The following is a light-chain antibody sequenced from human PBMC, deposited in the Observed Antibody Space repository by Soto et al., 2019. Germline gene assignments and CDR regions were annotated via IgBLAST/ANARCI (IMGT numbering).Light chain of an antibody. V-gene: IGKV1-27*01. CDR2: AGS. CDR3: QKYISAPFT. Sequence: DIQMTQSPSSLSASVGDRVTITCRASQGISIYLAWYQQKSGKVPKLLIYAGSTLQSGVPSRFSGSGSGTDFSLTISSLQPEDVATYYCQKYISAPFTFGPGTKVDIK. J-gene: IGKJ3*01. CDR1: QGISIY.